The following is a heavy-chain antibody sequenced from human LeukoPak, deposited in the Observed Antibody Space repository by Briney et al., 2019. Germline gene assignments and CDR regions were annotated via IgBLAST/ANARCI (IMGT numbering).Heavy chain of an antibody. D-gene: IGHD5-18*01. J-gene: IGHJ4*02. CDR1: GYTFTSCY. Sequence: ASVKVSCKASGYTFTSCYMHWVRQAPGQGLEWMGIINPGGGTTTYAQKFQGRVTMTRDTSTSTVYMELSSLRSEDTAVYYCARSLHRRGYSYGDYGGQGTLVTVSS. CDR2: INPGGGTT. CDR3: ARSLHRRGYSYGDY. V-gene: IGHV1-46*01.